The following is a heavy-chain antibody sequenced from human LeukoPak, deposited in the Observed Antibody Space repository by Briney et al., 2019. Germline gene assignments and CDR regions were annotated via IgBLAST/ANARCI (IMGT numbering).Heavy chain of an antibody. CDR3: ARGHYDDYE. V-gene: IGHV3-30*04. D-gene: IGHD3-16*01. CDR2: ISYDGSNK. Sequence: PGRSLRLSCAASGFTFSSYAMHWVRQAPGKGLEWVAVISYDGSNKYYADSVKGRFTISRDNSKNTLYLQMNSLGAEDTAVYYCARGHYDDYEWGRGTLVTVSS. CDR1: GFTFSSYA. J-gene: IGHJ4*02.